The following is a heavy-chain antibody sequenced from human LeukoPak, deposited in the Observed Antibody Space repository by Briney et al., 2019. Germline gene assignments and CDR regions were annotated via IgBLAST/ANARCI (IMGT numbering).Heavy chain of an antibody. J-gene: IGHJ4*02. V-gene: IGHV4-59*08. Sequence: PSDTLSLPCTVSGASISSYYWTWLRQSPGQGLEWIGYIYHTGATTFNPSLKSRVTLSIDTSKKQFSLKLTSVTAAGTAVYFCARYGVSGWVIDNWGQGTLVTVSS. CDR2: IYHTGAT. CDR1: GASISSYY. D-gene: IGHD6-19*01. CDR3: ARYGVSGWVIDN.